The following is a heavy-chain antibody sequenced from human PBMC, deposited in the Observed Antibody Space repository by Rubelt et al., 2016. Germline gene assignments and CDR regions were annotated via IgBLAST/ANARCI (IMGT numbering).Heavy chain of an antibody. Sequence: LQLQESGPGLVKPSETLSLTCSVSDGSINSGDYYWGWIRQPPGKGLEWIGNIYYSGSTYYNPSLKSRVTLSVDTSKDQFSRKLICVTAVDTAMYYCARLCGSSGWSPYDYWGQGTLVTVSS. CDR3: ARLCGSSGWSPYDY. CDR1: DGSINSGDYY. V-gene: IGHV4-39*01. D-gene: IGHD3-22*01. J-gene: IGHJ4*02. CDR2: IYYSGST.